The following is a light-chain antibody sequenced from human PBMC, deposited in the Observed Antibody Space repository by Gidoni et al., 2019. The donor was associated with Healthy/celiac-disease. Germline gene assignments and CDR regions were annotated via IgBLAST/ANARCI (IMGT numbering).Light chain of an antibody. J-gene: IGKJ2*01. V-gene: IGKV1-5*03. CDR3: QHYNSYYT. Sequence: DIQKTQSPSTLSASVGDRVTITCRASQSISSWLAWYQQKPGKAPKLLIYKSSSLESGVPSRFSGSGSGTEFTLTISSLQPDDFATYYCQHYNSYYTFGQGTKLEIK. CDR1: QSISSW. CDR2: KSS.